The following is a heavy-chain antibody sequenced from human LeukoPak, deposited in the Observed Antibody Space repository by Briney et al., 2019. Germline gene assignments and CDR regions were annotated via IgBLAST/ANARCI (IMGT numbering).Heavy chain of an antibody. Sequence: SETLSLTCTVSAGSISSSSYYWGWIRQPPGKGLEWIGSIYYSGSTYYNPSLKSRVTISVDTSKNQFSLKLSSVTAADTAVYYCARREYWGQGTLVTVSS. CDR2: IYYSGST. CDR3: ARREY. CDR1: AGSISSSSYY. J-gene: IGHJ4*02. D-gene: IGHD1-26*01. V-gene: IGHV4-39*07.